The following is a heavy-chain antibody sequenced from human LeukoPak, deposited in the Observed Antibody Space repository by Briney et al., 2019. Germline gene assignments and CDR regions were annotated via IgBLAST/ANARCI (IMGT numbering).Heavy chain of an antibody. D-gene: IGHD1-26*01. CDR2: MNPDGSEI. CDR3: ARARIVGAMGPWFDP. J-gene: IGHJ5*02. V-gene: IGHV3-7*01. CDR1: GFSFSGSW. Sequence: GGSLRLSCTASGFSFSGSWMSWVRHLPGKGLEWLADMNPDGSEIVYVDSVKGRFTISRNNAKNSLYLQMNSLRAEDTAVYYCARARIVGAMGPWFDPWGQGTLVTVSS.